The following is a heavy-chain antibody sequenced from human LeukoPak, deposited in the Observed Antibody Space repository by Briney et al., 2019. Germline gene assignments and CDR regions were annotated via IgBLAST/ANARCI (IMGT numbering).Heavy chain of an antibody. J-gene: IGHJ4*02. CDR3: ARVITMIVVMDY. CDR1: GGSISSYY. Sequence: PSETLSLTCTVSGGSISSYYWSWIRQPPGKGLEWIGYIYYSGSTNYNPSLKSRVTISIDTSKNQFSLKLSSVTAADTAVYYCARVITMIVVMDYWGQGTLVTVSS. D-gene: IGHD3-22*01. V-gene: IGHV4-59*12. CDR2: IYYSGST.